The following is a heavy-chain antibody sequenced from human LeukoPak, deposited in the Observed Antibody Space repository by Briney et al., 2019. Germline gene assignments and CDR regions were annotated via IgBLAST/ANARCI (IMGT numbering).Heavy chain of an antibody. J-gene: IGHJ5*02. D-gene: IGHD3-10*01. Sequence: PSETLSLTCTVSGGSISGYYWSWIRQPPGKGLEGIGYIFYSGSTNYNPSLKSRVTISIDTSKNQFSLKLSSVTAADTAVYYCARHAIYYGSGSYLNWFDPWGQGTLVTVSS. CDR3: ARHAIYYGSGSYLNWFDP. V-gene: IGHV4-59*08. CDR2: IFYSGST. CDR1: GGSISGYY.